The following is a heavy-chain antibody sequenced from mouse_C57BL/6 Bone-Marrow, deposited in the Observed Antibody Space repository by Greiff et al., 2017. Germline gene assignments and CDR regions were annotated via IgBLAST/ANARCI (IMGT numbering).Heavy chain of an antibody. CDR3: TGGYSTLGFDY. V-gene: IGHV6-6*01. CDR2: IRNKANNHAT. J-gene: IGHJ2*01. Sequence: EVMLVESGGGLVQPGGSMKLSCAASGITFSDAWMDWVRQSPEKGLEWVAEIRNKANNHATYYAESVKGRFTISRDDSKSSVYLQMNSLRAEDTGIYYCTGGYSTLGFDYWGQGTTLTVSS. CDR1: GITFSDAW. D-gene: IGHD2-5*01.